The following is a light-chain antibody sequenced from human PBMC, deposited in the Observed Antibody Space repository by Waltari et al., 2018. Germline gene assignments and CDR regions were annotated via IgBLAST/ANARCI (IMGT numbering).Light chain of an antibody. J-gene: IGLJ1*01. CDR3: YSSDSTGLRV. V-gene: IGLV3-10*01. Sequence: SYELTQTPSVSVSPGQTARITCSGHELPRKYAYWFQQKSGQAPRLVIYDDTKRPSGIPEGFSGSSSGTVATLTITGAQVDDEADYYCYSSDSTGLRVFGGGTTVVVL. CDR1: ELPRKY. CDR2: DDT.